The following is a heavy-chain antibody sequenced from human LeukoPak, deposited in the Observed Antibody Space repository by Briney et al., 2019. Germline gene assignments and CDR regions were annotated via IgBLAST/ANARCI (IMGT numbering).Heavy chain of an antibody. CDR1: GGSIXSYY. CDR3: ARAPRPYYYYYYGMDV. CDR2: IYYSGST. J-gene: IGHJ6*02. V-gene: IGHV4-59*01. Sequence: EXLSLTXXXSGGSIXSYYWSWIRQPPGKGLEWIGYIYYSGSTNYNPSLKSRVTISVDTSKNQFSLKLSSVTAADTAVYYCARAPRPYYYYYYGMDVWGQGTTVTVSS.